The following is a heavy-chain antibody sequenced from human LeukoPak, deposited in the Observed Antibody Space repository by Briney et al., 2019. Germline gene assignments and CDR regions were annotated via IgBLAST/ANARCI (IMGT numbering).Heavy chain of an antibody. CDR1: GFTFSNYA. CDR2: LSGSGGST. V-gene: IGHV3-23*01. J-gene: IGHJ6*03. CDR3: AKGWAPGIAAANTFYYYMDV. Sequence: GGSLRLSCAASGFTFSNYAMSWVRQAPGKGLEWVSALSGSGGSTYYADSVKGRFTISRDNSKNTLYLQMNSLRAEDTAIYYCAKGWAPGIAAANTFYYYMDVWGKGTTVTVSS. D-gene: IGHD6-13*01.